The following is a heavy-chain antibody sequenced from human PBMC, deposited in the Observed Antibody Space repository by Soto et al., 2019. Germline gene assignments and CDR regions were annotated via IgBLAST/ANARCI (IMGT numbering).Heavy chain of an antibody. CDR1: GGSINSGGYS. CDR3: ARARANWGLYGMDV. J-gene: IGHJ6*02. Sequence: QLQLQECGSGLVKPSQTLSLTCAVSGGSINSGGYSWSWIRQPPGKGLEWIGYIYHSGSTYYNPSLKSRVTISVDRSKNQFSLNLSSVTAADTAVYYCARARANWGLYGMDVWGQGTTVTVSS. V-gene: IGHV4-30-2*01. CDR2: IYHSGST. D-gene: IGHD7-27*01.